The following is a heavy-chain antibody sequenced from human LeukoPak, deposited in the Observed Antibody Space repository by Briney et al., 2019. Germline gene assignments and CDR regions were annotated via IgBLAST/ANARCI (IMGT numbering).Heavy chain of an antibody. CDR2: IYYSGST. D-gene: IGHD2-21*02. CDR1: GGSISSSSYY. V-gene: IGHV4-39*07. CDR3: ARDQAKYCGGDCYSGYYYYYMDV. J-gene: IGHJ6*03. Sequence: PSETLSLTCTVSGGSISSSSYYWGWIRQPPGKGLEWTGSIYYSGSTYYNPSLKSRVTMSVDTSKNQFSLKLSSVTAADTAVYYCARDQAKYCGGDCYSGYYYYYMDVWGKGTTVTISS.